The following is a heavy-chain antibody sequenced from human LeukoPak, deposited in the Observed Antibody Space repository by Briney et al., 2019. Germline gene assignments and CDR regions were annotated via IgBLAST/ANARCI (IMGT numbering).Heavy chain of an antibody. V-gene: IGHV4-4*07. J-gene: IGHJ4*02. CDR1: GRSISSYY. CDR3: ARVWEYSSGWYLGY. CDR2: IYTSGST. Sequence: SETLSLTCTVSGRSISSYYWSWIRQPAGKGLEWIGRIYTSGSTNYNPSLKSRVTMSVDTSKNQFSLKLSSVNAADTAVYYCARVWEYSSGWYLGYWGQGTLVTVSS. D-gene: IGHD6-19*01.